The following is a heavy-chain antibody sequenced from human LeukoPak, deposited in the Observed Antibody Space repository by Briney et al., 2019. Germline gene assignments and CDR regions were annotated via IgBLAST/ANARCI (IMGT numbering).Heavy chain of an antibody. D-gene: IGHD1-26*01. CDR3: ARHPIVGATRTLYYFDN. Sequence: SETLSLTCTVSGGSICTSSYSWGWIRQPPGKGLEWIGNIFYSGSTYYNPSLRSRVTISVDTSKNQFSLKLTSVTAADTAAYYCARHPIVGATRTLYYFDNWGQGTLVTVSS. CDR1: GGSICTSSYS. J-gene: IGHJ4*02. CDR2: IFYSGST. V-gene: IGHV4-39*01.